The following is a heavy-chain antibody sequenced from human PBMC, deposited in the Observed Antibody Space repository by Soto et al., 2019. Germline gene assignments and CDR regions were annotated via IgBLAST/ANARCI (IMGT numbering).Heavy chain of an antibody. CDR2: IYSGGST. Sequence: EVQLVESGGGLVQPGGSLRLSCAASGFTVSSHYMSWVRQAPGKGLEWVSVIYSGGSTYYTDSAKGRFTISRDNSKNRLVLKMDSLRADDTAVYYCARHYYGGTSRYFDLWGGGTLVTVSS. J-gene: IGHJ2*01. V-gene: IGHV3-66*04. CDR3: ARHYYGGTSRYFDL. CDR1: GFTVSSHY. D-gene: IGHD2-15*01.